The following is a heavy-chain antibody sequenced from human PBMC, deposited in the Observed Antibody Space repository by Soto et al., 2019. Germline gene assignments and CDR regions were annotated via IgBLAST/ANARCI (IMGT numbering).Heavy chain of an antibody. CDR3: ARVSGTYYYDSSGSGISYYYYYYGMDV. V-gene: IGHV1-69*02. J-gene: IGHJ6*02. Sequence: SVKVSCKASGGTFSSYTISWVRQAPGQGLEWMGRIIPILGIANYAQKFQGRVTITADKSTSTAYMELSSLRSEDTAVYYCARVSGTYYYDSSGSGISYYYYYYGMDVWGQGTTVTVSS. CDR2: IIPILGIA. D-gene: IGHD3-22*01. CDR1: GGTFSSYT.